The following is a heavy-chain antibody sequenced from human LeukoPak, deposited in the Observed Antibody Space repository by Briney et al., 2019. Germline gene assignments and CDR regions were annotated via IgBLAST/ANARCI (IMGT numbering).Heavy chain of an antibody. CDR2: ITSSSSYV. CDR1: GFTFSSYN. Sequence: PGGSLRLSCEASGFTFSSYNMNWVRQAPGKRLEWVSFITSSSSYVFYADSVKGRFTISRDNAKNSLYLQMNSLRAEDTAVYYCAELGITMIGGVWGKGTTVTISS. V-gene: IGHV3-21*01. D-gene: IGHD3-10*02. CDR3: AELGITMIGGV. J-gene: IGHJ6*04.